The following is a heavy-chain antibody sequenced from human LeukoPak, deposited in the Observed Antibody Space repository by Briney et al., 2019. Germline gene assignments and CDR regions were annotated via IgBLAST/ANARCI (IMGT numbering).Heavy chain of an antibody. CDR1: GGSISSSSYY. Sequence: SETLFLTCTVSGGSISSSSYYWGWIRQPPGKGLEWIGSIYYSGSTYYNPSLKSRVTISVDTSKNQFSLKLSSVTAADTAVYYCASLEAVAGKGDYWGQGTLVTVSS. D-gene: IGHD6-19*01. CDR3: ASLEAVAGKGDY. V-gene: IGHV4-39*01. J-gene: IGHJ4*02. CDR2: IYYSGST.